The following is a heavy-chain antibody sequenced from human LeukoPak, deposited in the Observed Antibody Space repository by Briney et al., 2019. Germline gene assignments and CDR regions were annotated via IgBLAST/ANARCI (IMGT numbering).Heavy chain of an antibody. Sequence: GASVKVSCRACGHTFTDYYLHWVRQAPGQGLQWMGMVNPTAGSRAYAQDFQDRVTMTRDTSTSTVYMELYSLRSEDTAMYYCARDLTNWGQGTLVTLSS. D-gene: IGHD3-3*01. J-gene: IGHJ4*02. V-gene: IGHV1-46*03. CDR1: GHTFTDYY. CDR3: ARDLTN. CDR2: VNPTAGSR.